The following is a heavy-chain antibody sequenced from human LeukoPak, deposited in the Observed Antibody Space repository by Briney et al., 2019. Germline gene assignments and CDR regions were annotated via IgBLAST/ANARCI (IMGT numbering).Heavy chain of an antibody. D-gene: IGHD2-15*01. V-gene: IGHV1-2*02. CDR3: AREFNPYCSGGSCYPVGFDP. Sequence: GASVKVSCKASGYTFTDYYMHWVRQAPGQGLEWMGWINPNSGGTNYAQKFQGRVTMTRDTSTSTAYMELSRLRSDDTAVYYCAREFNPYCSGGSCYPVGFDPWGQGTLVTVSS. J-gene: IGHJ5*02. CDR1: GYTFTDYY. CDR2: INPNSGGT.